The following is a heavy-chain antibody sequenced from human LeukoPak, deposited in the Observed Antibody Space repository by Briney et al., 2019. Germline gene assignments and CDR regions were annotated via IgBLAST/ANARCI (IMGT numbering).Heavy chain of an antibody. CDR1: GGSISSGDYY. CDR3: ARVPEIAAALDAFDI. Sequence: SETLSLTCTVSGGSISSGDYYWSWIRQSPGKGLEWIGYIYYSGSTYYNPSLKSRVTISVDTSKNQFSLKLSSVTAADTAVYYCARVPEIAAALDAFDIWGQGTMVTVSS. CDR2: IYYSGST. D-gene: IGHD6-13*01. J-gene: IGHJ3*02. V-gene: IGHV4-30-4*01.